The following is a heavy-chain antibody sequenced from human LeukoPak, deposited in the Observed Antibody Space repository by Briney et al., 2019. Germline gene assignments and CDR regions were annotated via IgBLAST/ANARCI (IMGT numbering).Heavy chain of an antibody. D-gene: IGHD5-12*01. CDR3: AKGRYSGTTYYFDY. Sequence: GGSLRLSCAASGFIFSIYATNWVRQAPGKGLEWVSTISGSGDSTYYADSVKGRFTISRDNSKNMLYLQMNSLRAEDTAMYYCAKGRYSGTTYYFDYWGQGTLVTVSS. CDR2: ISGSGDST. CDR1: GFIFSIYA. J-gene: IGHJ4*02. V-gene: IGHV3-23*01.